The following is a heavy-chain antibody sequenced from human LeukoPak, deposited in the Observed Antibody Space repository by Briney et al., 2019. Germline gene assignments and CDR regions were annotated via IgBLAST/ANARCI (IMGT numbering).Heavy chain of an antibody. J-gene: IGHJ4*02. CDR1: GYTFASYG. V-gene: IGHV1-18*01. CDR3: ARDLVVVVVTATNSLDY. D-gene: IGHD2-15*01. Sequence: GASVKVSCKASGYTFASYGISWVRQAPGQGLEWMGWISAYNGNTNYAQKLQGKVTMTTDASTSTAYMELRSLRSDDTAMYYCARDLVVVVVTATNSLDYWGQGTLVTVSS. CDR2: ISAYNGNT.